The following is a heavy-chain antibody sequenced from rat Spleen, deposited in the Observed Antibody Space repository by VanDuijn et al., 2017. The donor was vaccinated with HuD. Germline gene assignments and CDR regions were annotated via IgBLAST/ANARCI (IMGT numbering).Heavy chain of an antibody. D-gene: IGHD1-12*02. V-gene: IGHV4-2*01. CDR3: ARHGYDGSYYYWDY. Sequence: EVQLVESDGGLVQPGRSLKLSCAASGFNFNDYWMGWVRQAPGKGLEWIGEINKDSNTINYAPSLKDKFTISRDHAKSTLYLQMDSLRSEDTATYYCARHGYDGSYYYWDYWGQGVMVTVSS. J-gene: IGHJ2*01. CDR2: INKDSNTI. CDR1: GFNFNDYW.